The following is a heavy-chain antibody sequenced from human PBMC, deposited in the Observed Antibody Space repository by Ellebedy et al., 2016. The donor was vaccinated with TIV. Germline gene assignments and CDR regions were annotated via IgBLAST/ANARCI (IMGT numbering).Heavy chain of an antibody. CDR3: ARAPESYYYYGMDV. Sequence: MPSETLSLTCSVSGSSISSGYYWGWIRQPPGRGLEWIGSMFHSGSTYYSPSLKSRVTISVDTSKNHVSLTLTSVTAADTAVYYCARAPESYYYYGMDVWGQGTTVTVSS. J-gene: IGHJ6*02. CDR1: GSSISSGYY. CDR2: MFHSGST. V-gene: IGHV4-38-2*02.